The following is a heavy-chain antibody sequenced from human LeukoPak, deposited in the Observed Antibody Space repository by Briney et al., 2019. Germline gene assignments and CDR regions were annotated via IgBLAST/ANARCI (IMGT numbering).Heavy chain of an antibody. V-gene: IGHV1-2*02. CDR3: APSGDQYYFDH. J-gene: IGHJ4*02. CDR1: GYTFTGYY. D-gene: IGHD3-10*01. Sequence: ASVKVSCKTSGYTFTGYYMHWVRQAPGQGLEWMGWINPNSGDTNYAQKFQGRVTMTRDTSISTAYMDRSRLRPDDTAVYYCAPSGDQYYFDHWGQGTLVTVSS. CDR2: INPNSGDT.